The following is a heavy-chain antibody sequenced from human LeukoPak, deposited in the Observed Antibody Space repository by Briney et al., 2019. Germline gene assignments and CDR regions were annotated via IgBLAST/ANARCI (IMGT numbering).Heavy chain of an antibody. CDR3: ARAPLDGYNDY. Sequence: GASVKVSCKASGYTFTSYDINWVRQAPGQGLEWMGIINPSGGSTSYAQKFQGRVTMTRDMSTSTVYMELSSLRSEDTAVYYCARAPLDGYNDYWGQGTLVTVSS. CDR1: GYTFTSYD. J-gene: IGHJ4*02. CDR2: INPSGGST. V-gene: IGHV1-46*01. D-gene: IGHD5-24*01.